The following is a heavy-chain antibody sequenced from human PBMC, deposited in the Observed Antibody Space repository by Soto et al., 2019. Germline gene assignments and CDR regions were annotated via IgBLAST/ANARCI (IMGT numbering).Heavy chain of an antibody. V-gene: IGHV3-7*01. CDR1: GFTFGIHW. D-gene: IGHD2-21*01. CDR2: INQDGRDK. J-gene: IGHJ5*02. Sequence: EVQVVESGGGLVQPGGSLRLSCAASGFTFGIHWMTWVRQVPGKGLEWVANINQDGRDKYYVDSVKGRFIISRDNAKDSLDLQRNSLRVEDTAVYYCATSMRHTLDPWGQGTLVTVS. CDR3: ATSMRHTLDP.